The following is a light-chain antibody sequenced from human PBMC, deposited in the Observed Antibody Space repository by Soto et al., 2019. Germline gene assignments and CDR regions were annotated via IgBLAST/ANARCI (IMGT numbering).Light chain of an antibody. Sequence: EIVLTQSPGTLSVSPGERVTLSCRASQSVSSNYLAWYQQRPGLAPRLLIFGASYRATGIPDRFSGSGSGTDFTLTISRLEPEDFAVYYCQQYSNSPPEFTFGPGTKVDTK. V-gene: IGKV3-20*01. CDR3: QQYSNSPPEFT. CDR2: GAS. J-gene: IGKJ3*01. CDR1: QSVSSNY.